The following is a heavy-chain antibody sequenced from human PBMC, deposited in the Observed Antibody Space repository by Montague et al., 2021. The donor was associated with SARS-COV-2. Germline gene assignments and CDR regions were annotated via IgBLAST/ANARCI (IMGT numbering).Heavy chain of an antibody. CDR2: INSDGSST. CDR3: QTTVTTYYYYGMDV. V-gene: IGHV3-74*01. J-gene: IGHJ6*02. Sequence: XLRLSCAASGFTFSSYWMHWVRQAPGKGLVWVSRINSDGSSTSYADSAKGRFTISRDNAKNTLYLQMNSLRAEDTAVYYCQTTVTTYYYYGMDVWGQGTTVTVSS. CDR1: GFTFSSYW. D-gene: IGHD4-17*01.